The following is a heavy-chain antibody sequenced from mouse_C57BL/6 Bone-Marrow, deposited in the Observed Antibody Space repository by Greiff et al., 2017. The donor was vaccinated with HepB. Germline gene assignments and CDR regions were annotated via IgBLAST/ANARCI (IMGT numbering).Heavy chain of an antibody. CDR3: ALKGAMDY. CDR2: IYPSDSET. CDR1: GYTFTSYW. D-gene: IGHD1-3*01. Sequence: QVQLQQPGAELVRPGSSVKLSCKASGYTFTSYWMAWVKQRPGQGLEWIGNIYPSDSETHYNQKFKDKATLTVDKSSSTASMQLSTLTSEDSAFYSCALKGAMDYWAQATSVTVSS. V-gene: IGHV1-61*01. J-gene: IGHJ4*01.